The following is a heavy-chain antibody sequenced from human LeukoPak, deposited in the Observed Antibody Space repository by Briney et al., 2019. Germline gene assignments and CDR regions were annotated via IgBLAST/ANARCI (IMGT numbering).Heavy chain of an antibody. D-gene: IGHD3-9*01. Sequence: SETLSLMCTVSGDSVSSYEYYWGWIRQPPGKGPVWLGNIYYSEIKSYNPALKSQVTIYVDTPENQFSLKMNCVAAADTAVYYSARLSKGRYLVYIFDSWGQGTLVTVSS. J-gene: IGHJ4*02. CDR2: IYYSEIK. V-gene: IGHV4-39*01. CDR3: ARLSKGRYLVYIFDS. CDR1: GDSVSSYEYY.